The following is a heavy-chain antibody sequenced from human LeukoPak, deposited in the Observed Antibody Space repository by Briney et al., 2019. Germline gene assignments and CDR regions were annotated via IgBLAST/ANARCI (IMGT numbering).Heavy chain of an antibody. CDR1: GFTFSSYA. CDR2: ISYDGSNK. CDR3: ARDLPHV. V-gene: IGHV3-30-3*01. Sequence: PGGSLRLSCAASGFTFSSYAMHWVRQAPGKGLEWVAVISYDGSNKYYADSVKGRFTISRDNSKNTLYLQMNSLRAEDTAVYYCARDLPHVWGQGTMVTVSS. J-gene: IGHJ3*01.